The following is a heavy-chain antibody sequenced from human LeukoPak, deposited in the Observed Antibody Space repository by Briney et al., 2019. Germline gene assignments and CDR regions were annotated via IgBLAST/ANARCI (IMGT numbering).Heavy chain of an antibody. Sequence: PSETLSLTCTVSGGSISSGGYYWSWIRQHPGKGLEWIGYIYYSGSTYYSPSLKSRVTISVDTSKNQFSLKLSSVTAADTAVYYCARDQGMVRTNWFDPWGQGTLVTVSS. CDR3: ARDQGMVRTNWFDP. V-gene: IGHV4-31*03. CDR1: GGSISSGGYY. J-gene: IGHJ5*02. D-gene: IGHD3-10*01. CDR2: IYYSGST.